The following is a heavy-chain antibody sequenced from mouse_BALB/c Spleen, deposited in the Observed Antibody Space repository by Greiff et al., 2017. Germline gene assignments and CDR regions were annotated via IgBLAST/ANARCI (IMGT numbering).Heavy chain of an antibody. V-gene: IGHV5-6-3*01. CDR2: INSNGGST. CDR3: ARVHYYGLDY. J-gene: IGHJ2*01. D-gene: IGHD1-1*01. CDR1: GFTFSSYG. Sequence: EVKLMESGGGLVKPGGSLKLSCAASGFTFSSYGMSWVRQTPDKRLELVATINSNGGSTYYPDSVKGRFTISRDNAKNTLYLQMSSLKSEDTAMYYCARVHYYGLDYWGQGTTLTVSS.